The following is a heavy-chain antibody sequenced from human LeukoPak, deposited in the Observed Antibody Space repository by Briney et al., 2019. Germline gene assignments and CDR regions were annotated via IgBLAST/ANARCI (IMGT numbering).Heavy chain of an antibody. CDR3: ARDPIKYLLLLLSFDV. J-gene: IGHJ3*01. CDR1: GYSFTGYY. D-gene: IGHD2-2*01. V-gene: IGHV1-2*06. CDR2: VNPNSGDT. Sequence: ASVKVSCKASGYSFTGYYVHWVRQAPGQGLEWMGRVNPNSGDTNYAQNFQGRVTMTSDTSISTAYMELSRLRSDDTAVYYCARDPIKYLLLLLSFDVWGQGTPVTVSS.